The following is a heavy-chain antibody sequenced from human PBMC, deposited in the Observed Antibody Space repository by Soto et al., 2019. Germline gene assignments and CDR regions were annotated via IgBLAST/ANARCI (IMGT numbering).Heavy chain of an antibody. J-gene: IGHJ6*02. V-gene: IGHV5-51*01. CDR3: ARHPSGSYSYYYGMDV. D-gene: IGHD3-10*01. Sequence: GESLKISCKGSGYSFTSYWIGWVRQMPGKGLEWMGIIYPGDSDTRYSPSFQGQVTISADKSISTAYLQWSSLKASDTAMYYCARHPSGSYSYYYGMDVWGQGTTVIGSS. CDR2: IYPGDSDT. CDR1: GYSFTSYW.